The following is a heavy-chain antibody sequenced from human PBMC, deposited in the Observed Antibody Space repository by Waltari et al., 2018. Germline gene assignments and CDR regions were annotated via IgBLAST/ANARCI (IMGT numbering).Heavy chain of an antibody. J-gene: IGHJ5*02. CDR1: GGSISSYY. V-gene: IGHV4-4*07. Sequence: QVQLQESGPGLVKPSETLSLTCTVSGGSISSYYWSWIRQPAGKGLEWIGRIYTSRSPAHNPHLKIRVTTSVDTSKNQFSLKLSSVTAAYTAVYYCARDGDYDFWSGSHNWFDPWGQGTLVTVSS. D-gene: IGHD3-3*01. CDR2: IYTSRSP. CDR3: ARDGDYDFWSGSHNWFDP.